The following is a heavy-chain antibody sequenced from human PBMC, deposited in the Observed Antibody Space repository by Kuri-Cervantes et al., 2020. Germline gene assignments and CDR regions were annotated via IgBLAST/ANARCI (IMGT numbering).Heavy chain of an antibody. J-gene: IGHJ5*02. CDR2: ISYDGSNK. Sequence: LSLTCAASGFPFSSYAMHWVRQAPGKGLEWVAVISYDGSNKYYADSVKGRFTISRDNSKNTLYLQMNSLRAEDTAVYYCARDIVVVVAATVAHWFDPWGQGTLVTVSS. V-gene: IGHV3-30-3*01. CDR1: GFPFSSYA. CDR3: ARDIVVVVAATVAHWFDP. D-gene: IGHD2-15*01.